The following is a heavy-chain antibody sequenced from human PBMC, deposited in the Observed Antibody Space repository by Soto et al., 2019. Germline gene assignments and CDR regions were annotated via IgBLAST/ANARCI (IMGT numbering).Heavy chain of an antibody. D-gene: IGHD3-3*01. CDR1: GYTFTSYG. CDR3: ARATLYYDFWSGYPDY. CDR2: ISAYNGNT. J-gene: IGHJ4*02. V-gene: IGHV1-18*01. Sequence: VASVKVSCKASGYTFTSYGISWVRQAPGQGLEWMGWISAYNGNTNYAQKLQGRVTMTTDTSTSTAYMELRSLRSDDTAVYYCARATLYYDFWSGYPDYWGQGTLVTVSS.